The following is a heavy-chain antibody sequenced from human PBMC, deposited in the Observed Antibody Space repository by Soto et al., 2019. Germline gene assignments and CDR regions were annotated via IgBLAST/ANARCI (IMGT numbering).Heavy chain of an antibody. J-gene: IGHJ6*02. D-gene: IGHD2-15*01. CDR3: ARGGGYCSGGSCPSIDYYYGMDV. CDR1: GGTFSSYA. Sequence: SVKVSCKASGGTFSSYAISWVRQAPGQGLEWMGGIIPIFGTANYAQKFQGRVTITADESTSTAYMELSSLRSEDTAVYYCARGGGYCSGGSCPSIDYYYGMDVWGQGT. V-gene: IGHV1-69*13. CDR2: IIPIFGTA.